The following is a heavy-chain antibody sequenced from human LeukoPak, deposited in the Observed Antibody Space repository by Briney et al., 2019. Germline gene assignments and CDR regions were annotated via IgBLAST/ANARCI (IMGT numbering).Heavy chain of an antibody. J-gene: IGHJ3*01. D-gene: IGHD6-6*01. CDR3: ARSSYSSSSSV. CDR1: GFIFSNNY. CDR2: LYNAGST. Sequence: GGSLRLSCVASGFIFSNNYMSWVRQAPGKGLEWVSVLYNAGSTYYAESVKGRFTISRDNAKNSLYLQINSLRAEDTAVYYCARSSYSSSSSVWGQGTMVTVSS. V-gene: IGHV3-53*01.